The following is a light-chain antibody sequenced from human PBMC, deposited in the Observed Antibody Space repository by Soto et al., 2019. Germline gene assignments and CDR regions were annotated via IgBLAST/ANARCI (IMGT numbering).Light chain of an antibody. J-gene: IGKJ1*01. CDR2: AAS. V-gene: IGKV1-39*01. CDR1: QSISRY. Sequence: DIQMTQSPYSLSASVGDRVTVACRASQSISRYLNWYQQKPGKAPKLLIYAASSLQRWVPSRFSCSGAGTDFTLTISSLKPEDFETYYCQQSYDTPRTFGQGTNVEIK. CDR3: QQSYDTPRT.